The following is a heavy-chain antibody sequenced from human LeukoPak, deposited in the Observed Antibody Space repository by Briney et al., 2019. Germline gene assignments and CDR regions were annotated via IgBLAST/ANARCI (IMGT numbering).Heavy chain of an antibody. D-gene: IGHD6-6*01. CDR2: INSDGRKT. J-gene: IGHJ5*01. CDR3: ARVSSSAFDS. CDR1: GFISSNFW. V-gene: IGHV3-74*01. Sequence: GGSLRLSCAASGFISSNFWMHWVRQVPGKGLVWVSHINSDGRKTYYADSVKGRFTISRDNSKNTLYLQMNSLRAEDTAVYFCARVSSSAFDSWGQGTLVTVSS.